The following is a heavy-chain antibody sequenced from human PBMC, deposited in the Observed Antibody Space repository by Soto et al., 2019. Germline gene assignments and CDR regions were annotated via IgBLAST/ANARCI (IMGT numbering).Heavy chain of an antibody. CDR2: IIPILGIA. J-gene: IGHJ5*02. CDR1: GGTFSSYT. D-gene: IGHD2-15*01. V-gene: IGHV1-69*04. Sequence: GASVKVSCKASGGTFSSYTISWVRQAPGQGLEWMGRIIPILGIANYAQKFQGRVTITADKSTSTAYMELSSLRSEDTAVYYCARESPYCSGGSCYPGSLAHWFDPWGQGTLVTVSS. CDR3: ARESPYCSGGSCYPGSLAHWFDP.